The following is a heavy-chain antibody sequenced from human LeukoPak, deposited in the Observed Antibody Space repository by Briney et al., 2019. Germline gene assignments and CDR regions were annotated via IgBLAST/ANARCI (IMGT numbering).Heavy chain of an antibody. J-gene: IGHJ6*03. Sequence: ASETLSLTCTVSGGSISGYYWSWIRQPAGKGLEWIGRIYTSGSTNYNPSLKSRVTMSVDTTKNQVSLKLTSVTAADTAVYYCARGIYCSGTTCYYYYYYMDVWGKGTMVTVSS. CDR1: GGSISGYY. D-gene: IGHD2-2*01. CDR2: IYTSGST. CDR3: ARGIYCSGTTCYYYYYYMDV. V-gene: IGHV4-4*07.